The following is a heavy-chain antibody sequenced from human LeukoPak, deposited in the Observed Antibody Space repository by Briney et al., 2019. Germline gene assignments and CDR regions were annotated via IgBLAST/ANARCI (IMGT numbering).Heavy chain of an antibody. CDR1: GGSISTYY. Sequence: SETLSLTCTVSGGSISTYYWSWIRQPPGKGLEWIGYIYYSGSTYNPSLKSRVTISVDTSKNQFSLKLSSVTAADTAVYYCASGYGSGVFRDYYYYMDVWGKGTTVTISS. J-gene: IGHJ6*03. CDR2: IYYSGST. CDR3: ASGYGSGVFRDYYYYMDV. V-gene: IGHV4-59*01. D-gene: IGHD3-10*01.